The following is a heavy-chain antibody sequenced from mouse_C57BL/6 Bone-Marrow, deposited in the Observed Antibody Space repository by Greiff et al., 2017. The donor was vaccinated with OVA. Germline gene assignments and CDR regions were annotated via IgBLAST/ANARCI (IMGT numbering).Heavy chain of an antibody. V-gene: IGHV14-4*01. CDR3: TTGVTTGSYYAMDY. Sequence: VQLKESGAELVRPGASVKLSCTASGFNIKDDYMHWVKQRPEQGLEWIGWIDPENGDTEYASKFQGKATITADTSSNTAYLQLSSLTSEDTAVYYCTTGVTTGSYYAMDYWGQGTSVTVSS. J-gene: IGHJ4*01. D-gene: IGHD1-1*01. CDR1: GFNIKDDY. CDR2: IDPENGDT.